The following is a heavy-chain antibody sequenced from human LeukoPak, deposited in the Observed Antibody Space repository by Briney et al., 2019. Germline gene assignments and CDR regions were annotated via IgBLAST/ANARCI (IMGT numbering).Heavy chain of an antibody. J-gene: IGHJ4*02. CDR2: ISSSSSYI. D-gene: IGHD6-13*01. CDR3: ARDPSAEDSSSSWYGGSDY. CDR1: GFTFSSYS. Sequence: GGSLRLSCSASGFTFSSYSMTWVRQAPGKGLEWVSSISSSSSYIYYADSVKGRFTISRDNAKNSLYLQMNSLRAEDTAVYYCARDPSAEDSSSSWYGGSDYWGQGTLVNVSS. V-gene: IGHV3-21*01.